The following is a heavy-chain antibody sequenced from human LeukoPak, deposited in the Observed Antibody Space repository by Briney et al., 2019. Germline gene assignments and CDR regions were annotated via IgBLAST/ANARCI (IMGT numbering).Heavy chain of an antibody. CDR2: ISSSSSTI. D-gene: IGHD6-19*01. CDR1: GFTFSSYS. J-gene: IGHJ4*02. Sequence: PGGSLRLSCAASGFTFSSYSMNWVRQAPGKGLEWVSYISSSSSTIYYADSVKGRFTISRDNAKNSLYLQMNSLRAEDTAVYYCARARWINAVAGTGYFDYWGQGTLVTVSS. CDR3: ARARWINAVAGTGYFDY. V-gene: IGHV3-48*01.